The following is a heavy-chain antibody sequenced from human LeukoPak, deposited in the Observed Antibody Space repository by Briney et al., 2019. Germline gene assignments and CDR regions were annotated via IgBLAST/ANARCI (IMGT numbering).Heavy chain of an antibody. CDR2: ISSSGSTI. CDR3: AKENILTFGGVIDPGYDS. V-gene: IGHV3-11*04. CDR1: GFTFSDYY. D-gene: IGHD3-16*02. Sequence: GGSLRLSCAASGFTFSDYYMSWIRQAPGKGLEWVSYISSSGSTIYYADSVKGRFTISRDNAKNSLYLQMNSLRAEDTALYYCAKENILTFGGVIDPGYDSWGQRTLVTVSS. J-gene: IGHJ4*02.